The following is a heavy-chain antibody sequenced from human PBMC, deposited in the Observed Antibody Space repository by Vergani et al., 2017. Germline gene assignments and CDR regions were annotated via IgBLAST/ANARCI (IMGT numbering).Heavy chain of an antibody. CDR3: ARFPMAYDAFDI. V-gene: IGHV3-66*02. CDR1: GFTVSSNY. J-gene: IGHJ3*02. Sequence: EVQLVESGGGLVQPGGSLRLSCAASGFTVSSNYMSWVRQAPGEGLEWVSVIYSGGSTYYADSVKGRFTISRDNSKNTLYLQMNSLRAEDTAVYYCARFPMAYDAFDIWGQGTMVTVSS. D-gene: IGHD3-10*01. CDR2: IYSGGST.